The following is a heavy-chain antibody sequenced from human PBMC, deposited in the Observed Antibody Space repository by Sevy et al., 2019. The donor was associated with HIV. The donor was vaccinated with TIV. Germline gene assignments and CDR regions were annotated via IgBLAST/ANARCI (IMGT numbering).Heavy chain of an antibody. Sequence: ASVKVSCKASGYTFTSYDINWVRQATGQGLEWMGWMNPNSGNTCYARKFQGRVTMTRNTSISTAYMELSSLRSEDTAVYYCARGTRLRCMSYWGQGTLVTVSS. CDR2: MNPNSGNT. CDR1: GYTFTSYD. V-gene: IGHV1-8*01. CDR3: ARGTRLRCMSY. J-gene: IGHJ4*02. D-gene: IGHD3-3*01.